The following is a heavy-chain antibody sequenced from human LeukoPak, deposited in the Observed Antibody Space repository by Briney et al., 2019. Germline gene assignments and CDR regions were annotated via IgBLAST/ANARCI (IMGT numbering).Heavy chain of an antibody. CDR1: GDSISGYY. Sequence: SETLSLTCTVSGDSISGYYWSWIRQPPGKELEWIGYISYSGSTNYNPSLKSRVTISVDTSKNQFSLKLSSVTAADTAVYYCARDVLAAAGTFDYWGQGALVTVSS. CDR2: ISYSGST. V-gene: IGHV4-59*01. CDR3: ARDVLAAAGTFDY. D-gene: IGHD6-13*01. J-gene: IGHJ4*02.